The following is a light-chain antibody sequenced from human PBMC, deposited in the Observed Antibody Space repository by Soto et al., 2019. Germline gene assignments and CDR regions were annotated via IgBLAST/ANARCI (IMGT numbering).Light chain of an antibody. J-gene: IGKJ1*01. CDR3: QQRHWPWT. V-gene: IGKV3-11*01. CDR1: QSVGSW. Sequence: EIVLTQSPATLSLSPGERATLSCRASQSVGSWLAWYQQKPGQPPRLLIYDVSNRATGIPARFSGSGSGTDFPLTISSLDPEDFAVYYCQQRHWPWTFGKGTTVEVK. CDR2: DVS.